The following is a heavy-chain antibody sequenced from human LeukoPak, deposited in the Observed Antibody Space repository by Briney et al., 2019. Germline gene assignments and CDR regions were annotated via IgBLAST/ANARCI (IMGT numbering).Heavy chain of an antibody. J-gene: IGHJ4*02. CDR3: AKARPASTGTKRTYYFDY. CDR1: GFTFSSYG. Sequence: GGSLRLSCAASGFTFSSYGMHWVRQAPGKGLEWVAVISYDGSNKYYADSVKGRFTISRDNAKNSLYLQMNSLRDEDTAVYYCAKARPASTGTKRTYYFDYWGQGTLVTVSS. D-gene: IGHD1-1*01. CDR2: ISYDGSNK. V-gene: IGHV3-30*18.